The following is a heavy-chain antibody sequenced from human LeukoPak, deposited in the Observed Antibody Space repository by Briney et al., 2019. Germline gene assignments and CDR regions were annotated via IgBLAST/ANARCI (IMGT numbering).Heavy chain of an antibody. V-gene: IGHV3-7*01. J-gene: IGHJ4*02. CDR2: IKQDGSEK. D-gene: IGHD2-15*01. Sequence: GGSLRLSCAASGFTFSSYWMSWVRQAPGKGLEWVANIKQDGSEKYYVDSVKGRFTISRDNAKNTLYLQMNSLRAEDTAVYYCAREVGVSSFDYWGQGTLVTVSS. CDR3: AREVGVSSFDY. CDR1: GFTFSSYW.